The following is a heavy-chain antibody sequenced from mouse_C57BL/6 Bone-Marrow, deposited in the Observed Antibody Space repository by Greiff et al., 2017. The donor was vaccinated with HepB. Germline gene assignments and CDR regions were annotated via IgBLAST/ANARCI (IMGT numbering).Heavy chain of an antibody. V-gene: IGHV5-4*01. CDR2: ISDGGSYT. D-gene: IGHD2-2*01. Sequence: EVMLVESGGGLVKPGGSLKLSCAASGFTFSSYAMSWVRQTPEKRLEWVATISDGGSYTYYPDNVKGRFTISRDNAKNNLYLQMSHLKSEDTAMYYCARDYYGYAFDYWGQGTTLTVSS. CDR1: GFTFSSYA. CDR3: ARDYYGYAFDY. J-gene: IGHJ2*01.